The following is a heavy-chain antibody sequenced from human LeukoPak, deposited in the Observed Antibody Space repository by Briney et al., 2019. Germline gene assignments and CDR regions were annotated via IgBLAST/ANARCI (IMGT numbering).Heavy chain of an antibody. V-gene: IGHV4-39*01. CDR3: ATLNDYGDYGRGY. CDR2: IYYSGST. Sequence: SETLSLTCTVFGGSISSSSYYWGWIRQPPGKGLEWIGSIYYSGSTYYNPSLKSRVTISVDTSKNQFSLKLSSVTAADTAVYYCATLNDYGDYGRGYWGQGTLVTVSS. D-gene: IGHD4-17*01. J-gene: IGHJ4*02. CDR1: GGSISSSSYY.